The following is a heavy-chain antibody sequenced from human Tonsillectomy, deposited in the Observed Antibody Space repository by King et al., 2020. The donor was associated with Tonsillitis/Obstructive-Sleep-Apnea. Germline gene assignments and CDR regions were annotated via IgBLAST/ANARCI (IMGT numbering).Heavy chain of an antibody. CDR1: GFAVNNYY. CDR2: LYSGGST. CDR3: ARAEVPVVIDS. Sequence: VQLVESGGGKIQPGGSLRLSCEASGFAVNNYYMNWVRQAPGKGLEWVSVLYSGGSTYYADSVKGRFTVSRDDSRNTLFLQLNSLRLNDTAVYFCARAEVPVVIDSWGQGILVTVSS. V-gene: IGHV3-53*01. J-gene: IGHJ4*02. D-gene: IGHD3-10*01.